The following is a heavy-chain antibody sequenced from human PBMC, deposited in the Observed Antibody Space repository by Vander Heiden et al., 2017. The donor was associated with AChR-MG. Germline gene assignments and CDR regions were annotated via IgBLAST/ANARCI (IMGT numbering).Heavy chain of an antibody. J-gene: IGHJ5*02. CDR3: AKDLFFDFPGEVRWFDP. CDR2: ISGSGGST. D-gene: IGHD3-9*01. CDR1: GFTFSSYA. V-gene: IGHV3-23*01. Sequence: EVQLLESGGGLVQPGGSLRLSCAASGFTFSSYAMSWVRQAPGKGLEWVSAISGSGGSTYYADSVKGRFTISRDNSKNTLYLQMNSLRAEDTAVYYCAKDLFFDFPGEVRWFDPWGQGTLVTVSS.